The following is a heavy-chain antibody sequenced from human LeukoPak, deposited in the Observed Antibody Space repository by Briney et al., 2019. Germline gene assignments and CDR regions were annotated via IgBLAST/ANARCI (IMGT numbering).Heavy chain of an antibody. CDR1: GGSISSYY. CDR2: IYYSGST. V-gene: IGHV4-59*01. J-gene: IGHJ4*02. CDR3: ARAPYSSSSGGGYFDY. Sequence: SETLSLTCNVSGGSISSYYWSWIRQPPGKGLEWIGYIYYSGSTNYNPSLKSRVTISVDTSKNQFSLKLSSVTAADTAVYYCARAPYSSSSGGGYFDYWGQGTLVTVSS. D-gene: IGHD6-6*01.